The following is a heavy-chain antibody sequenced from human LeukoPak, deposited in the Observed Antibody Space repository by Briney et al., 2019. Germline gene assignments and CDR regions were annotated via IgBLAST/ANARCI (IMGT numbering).Heavy chain of an antibody. V-gene: IGHV3-23*01. D-gene: IGHD3-9*01. Sequence: GGSLRLSCAASGFTFSSYAMRWVRQAPGKGLEWVSAVSGNGRNTYYTDSVRGRFTISRDNSKNTLYLQMNSLRADDTAVYFCAKGSFDGGPMDVWGQGTTATV. CDR1: GFTFSSYA. CDR2: VSGNGRNT. J-gene: IGHJ6*02. CDR3: AKGSFDGGPMDV.